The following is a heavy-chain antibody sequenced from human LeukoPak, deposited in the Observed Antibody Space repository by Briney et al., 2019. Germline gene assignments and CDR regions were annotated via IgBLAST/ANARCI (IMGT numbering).Heavy chain of an antibody. CDR1: GFTFSSYS. D-gene: IGHD4/OR15-4a*01. Sequence: GGSLRLSRAASGFTFSSYSMSWVRQAPGKGLEWVSGTSDRGDYTYYADSVKGRFTISRDTSKNTLYLQMNSLRAEDTALYFCAKKAQYDGHYPLDYWGQGTLVTVSA. V-gene: IGHV3-23*01. J-gene: IGHJ4*02. CDR3: AKKAQYDGHYPLDY. CDR2: TSDRGDYT.